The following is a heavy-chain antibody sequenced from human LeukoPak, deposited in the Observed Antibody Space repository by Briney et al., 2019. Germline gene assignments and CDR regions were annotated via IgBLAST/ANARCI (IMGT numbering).Heavy chain of an antibody. J-gene: IGHJ4*02. CDR1: GYTFISYG. Sequence: ASVKVSCKASGYTFISYGISWVRQAPGRGLEWMGWINPNSGGTNYAQKFQGRVTMTRDTSISTAYMELSRLRSDDTAVYYCARGAVLLWFGEPSAGDYWGQGTLVTVSS. CDR2: INPNSGGT. D-gene: IGHD3-10*01. V-gene: IGHV1-2*02. CDR3: ARGAVLLWFGEPSAGDY.